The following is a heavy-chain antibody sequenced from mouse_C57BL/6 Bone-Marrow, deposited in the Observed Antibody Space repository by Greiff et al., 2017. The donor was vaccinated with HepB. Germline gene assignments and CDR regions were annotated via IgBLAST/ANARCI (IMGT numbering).Heavy chain of an antibody. J-gene: IGHJ4*01. CDR3: ARHADYAMDY. Sequence: EVQLVESGGGLVQPGGSLKLSCAASGFTFSDYYMYWVRQTPEKRLEWVAYISNGGGSTYYPDTVKGRFTISRDNAKNTLYLQMSRLKSEDTAMYYCARHADYAMDYWGQGTSVTVSS. V-gene: IGHV5-12*01. CDR1: GFTFSDYY. CDR2: ISNGGGST.